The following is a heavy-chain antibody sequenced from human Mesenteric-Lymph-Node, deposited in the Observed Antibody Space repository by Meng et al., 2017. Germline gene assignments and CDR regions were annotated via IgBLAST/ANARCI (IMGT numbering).Heavy chain of an antibody. CDR1: GFTFSSYA. CDR3: ARDRVYYYDSSGYYYREWYFDY. D-gene: IGHD3-22*01. J-gene: IGHJ4*02. Sequence: GESLKISCAASGFTFSSYAMHWVRQAPGKGLEWVAVISYDGSNKYYADSVKGRFTISRDNSKNTLYLQMNSLRAEDTAVYYCARDRVYYYDSSGYYYREWYFDYWGQGTLVTVSS. CDR2: ISYDGSNK. V-gene: IGHV3-30*04.